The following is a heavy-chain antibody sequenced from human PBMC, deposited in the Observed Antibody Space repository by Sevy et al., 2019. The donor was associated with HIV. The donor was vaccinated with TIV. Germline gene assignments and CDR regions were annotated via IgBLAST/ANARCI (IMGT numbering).Heavy chain of an antibody. D-gene: IGHD1-1*01. CDR1: GFTFNRYS. CDR3: ALERLSSDVAEYFQN. Sequence: GGSLRLSCAASGFTFNRYSMHWVRQAPGKGLEWVVTISFDATNKHYPDSVKGRFTISRDNFQNSLFLQMDSLRPEDTAVYHCALERLSSDVAEYFQNWGQGTLVTVSS. CDR2: ISFDATNK. J-gene: IGHJ1*01. V-gene: IGHV3-30-3*01.